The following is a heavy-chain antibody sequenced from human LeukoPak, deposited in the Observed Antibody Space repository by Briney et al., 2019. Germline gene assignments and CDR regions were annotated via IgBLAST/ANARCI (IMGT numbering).Heavy chain of an antibody. CDR3: ARVSRAVAGTVSYYYYYYMDV. D-gene: IGHD6-19*01. CDR2: INWNGGST. CDR1: GFTFSSYG. V-gene: IGHV3-20*04. J-gene: IGHJ6*03. Sequence: PGRSLRLSCAASGFTFSSYGMHWVRQAPGKGLEWVSGINWNGGSTGYADSVKGRFTISRDNAKNSLYLQMNSLRAEDTALYYCARVSRAVAGTVSYYYYYYMDVWGKGTTVTVSS.